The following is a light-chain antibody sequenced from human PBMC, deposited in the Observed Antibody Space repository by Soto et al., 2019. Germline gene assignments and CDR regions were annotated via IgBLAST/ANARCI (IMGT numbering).Light chain of an antibody. Sequence: IQMTQSPSSLSASVGDRVTITCRASQSIDTFLNWYQHKPGKAPKLLIYDASTLQSGVPSRFSGSGSGRDFTLTITRLQREDFATYYCQQSYSSSASIFGQGTKLEIK. J-gene: IGKJ2*02. CDR1: QSIDTF. V-gene: IGKV1-39*01. CDR3: QQSYSSSASI. CDR2: DAS.